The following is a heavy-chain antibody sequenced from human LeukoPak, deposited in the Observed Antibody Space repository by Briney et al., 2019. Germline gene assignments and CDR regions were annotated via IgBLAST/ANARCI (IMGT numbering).Heavy chain of an antibody. CDR2: IKQDGSEK. V-gene: IGHV3-7*01. CDR3: ARHRSGGSQDDAFDI. CDR1: EFTFSTYW. D-gene: IGHD2-15*01. Sequence: GGSLRLSCAASEFTFSTYWMTWVRQAPGKGLEWVADIKQDGSEKYYADSVKGRFTISRQNAKKSLFLQMNSLRAEDTAVYYCARHRSGGSQDDAFDIWGQGTLVTVSS. J-gene: IGHJ3*02.